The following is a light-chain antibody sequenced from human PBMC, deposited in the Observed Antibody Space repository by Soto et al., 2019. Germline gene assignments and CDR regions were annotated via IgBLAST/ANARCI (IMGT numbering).Light chain of an antibody. CDR1: SSNIGSNY. CDR3: AAWGDSLSGHV. J-gene: IGLJ1*01. CDR2: RNN. V-gene: IGLV1-47*01. Sequence: QSVLTQPPSASGTPGQRVTISCSGSSSNIGSNYVYWYQQIPGTAPKLLIYRNNQRPSGVSDRFSGSKSGTSASLAISGLRSEDEADYYCAAWGDSLSGHVFGTGTKLTVL.